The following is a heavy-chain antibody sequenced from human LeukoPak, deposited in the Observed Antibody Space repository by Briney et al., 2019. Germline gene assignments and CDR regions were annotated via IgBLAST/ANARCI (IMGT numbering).Heavy chain of an antibody. CDR2: IIPIFGTA. CDR1: GGTFSSYA. J-gene: IGHJ6*03. Sequence: GASVKVSCKASGGTFSSYAISWVRQAPGQGLEWMGGIIPIFGTANYAQKFLGRVTITTDESTSTAYMELSSLRSEDTAVYYCARGFSSSWYYYYYMDVWGKGTTVTVSS. D-gene: IGHD6-13*01. CDR3: ARGFSSSWYYYYYMDV. V-gene: IGHV1-69*05.